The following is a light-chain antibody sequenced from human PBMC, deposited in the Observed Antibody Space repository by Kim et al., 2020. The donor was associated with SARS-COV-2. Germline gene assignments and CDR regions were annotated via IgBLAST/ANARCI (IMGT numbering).Light chain of an antibody. J-gene: IGKJ4*01. CDR2: GAS. V-gene: IGKV3-20*01. Sequence: PGEGATLSCRASQSFSSSYLAWYQQKPGQAPTILSYGASTRATGIPDRFSGSGSGTDFTLTISRLEPEDCAVYYCQQYGTSPLTFGGGTKVDIK. CDR3: QQYGTSPLT. CDR1: QSFSSSY.